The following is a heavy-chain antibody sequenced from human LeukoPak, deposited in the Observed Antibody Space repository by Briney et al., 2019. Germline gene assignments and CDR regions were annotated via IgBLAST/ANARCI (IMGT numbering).Heavy chain of an antibody. D-gene: IGHD3-10*01. CDR1: RYTYTGYY. V-gene: IGHV1-2*02. Sequence: ASVKVSCKASRYTYTGYYMHWVRQAPGQGLEWMGWINPNSGGTNYAQKFQGRVTMTRDTSISTAYMELSRLRSDDTAVYYCARDMVRGVMPFDYWGQGTLVTVSS. CDR2: INPNSGGT. CDR3: ARDMVRGVMPFDY. J-gene: IGHJ4*02.